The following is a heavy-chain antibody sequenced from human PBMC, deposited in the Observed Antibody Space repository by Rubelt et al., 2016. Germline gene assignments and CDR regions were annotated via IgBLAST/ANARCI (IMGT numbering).Heavy chain of an antibody. D-gene: IGHD6-13*01. Sequence: EVQLVESGGGLVQPGGSPRLSCAASGFTVSSNYMSWVRQAPGKGLEWVSAISGNGGSTYYADSVRGRFTISRDNSRNTLYLQMNSLGAEDTAVYYCAKGHSNLDYWGQGTLVTVSS. J-gene: IGHJ4*02. CDR1: GFTVSSNY. CDR2: ISGNGGST. CDR3: AKGHSNLDY. V-gene: IGHV3-23*04.